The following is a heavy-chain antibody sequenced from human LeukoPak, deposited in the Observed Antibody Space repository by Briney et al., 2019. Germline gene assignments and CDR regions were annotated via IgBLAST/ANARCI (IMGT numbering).Heavy chain of an antibody. Sequence: SETLPLTCTVSGGSISSYYWSWIRQPPGKGLEWIGYIYYSGSTNYNPSLKSRVTISVDTSKNQFSLKLSSVTAADTAVYYCATTSRYGDYVVGVDYYYYYGMDVWGQGTTVTVSS. CDR3: ATTSRYGDYVVGVDYYYYYGMDV. CDR1: GGSISSYY. J-gene: IGHJ6*02. V-gene: IGHV4-59*01. D-gene: IGHD4-17*01. CDR2: IYYSGST.